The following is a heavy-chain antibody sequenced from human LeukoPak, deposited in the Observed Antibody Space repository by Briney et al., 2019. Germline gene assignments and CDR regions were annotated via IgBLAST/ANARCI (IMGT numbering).Heavy chain of an antibody. CDR2: ISYDGSNK. J-gene: IGHJ4*02. D-gene: IGHD2-15*01. CDR3: AKDVYCSGGSCPGFDY. CDR1: GFTFSSYG. Sequence: GRSLRLSCAASGFTFSSYGMHWVRQAPGKGLEWVAVISYDGSNKYYADSVKGRFTISRDNSKNTLYLRMNSLRAEDTAVYYCAKDVYCSGGSCPGFDYWGQGTLVTVSS. V-gene: IGHV3-30*18.